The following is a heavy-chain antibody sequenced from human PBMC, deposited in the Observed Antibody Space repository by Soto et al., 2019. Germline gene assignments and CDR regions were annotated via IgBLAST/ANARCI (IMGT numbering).Heavy chain of an antibody. V-gene: IGHV4-59*01. Sequence: SETLSLTCTVSGGSIHGYYWTWSRQAPGREPEWLGYMYYTGDTNYNPSLKSRVSISIDKSKNLFSLNLTSVTAADTAIYYCARLVTGEAAGTFWFDPWGQGTQVTVSS. CDR3: ARLVTGEAAGTFWFDP. D-gene: IGHD1-1*01. CDR1: GGSIHGYY. J-gene: IGHJ5*02. CDR2: MYYTGDT.